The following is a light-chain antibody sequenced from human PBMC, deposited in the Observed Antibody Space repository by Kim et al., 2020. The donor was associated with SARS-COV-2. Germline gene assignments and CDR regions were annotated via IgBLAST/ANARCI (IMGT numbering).Light chain of an antibody. V-gene: IGLV3-21*04. CDR1: NIGSKS. CDR3: QVWDSSRV. J-gene: IGLJ3*02. CDR2: YDS. Sequence: VAVTPGKTASFTWGGNNIGSKSVHWYQQKPGQAPVLVIYYDSDRPSGIPERFSGSNSGNTATLTISRVEAGDEADYYCQVWDSSRVFGGGTQLTVL.